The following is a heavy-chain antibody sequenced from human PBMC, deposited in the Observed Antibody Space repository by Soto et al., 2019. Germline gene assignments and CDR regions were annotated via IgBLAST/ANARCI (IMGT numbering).Heavy chain of an antibody. CDR3: ARVCVPTQYYFHY. CDR1: GDSVSSNSAA. V-gene: IGHV6-1*01. J-gene: IGHJ4*02. Sequence: SPTLSLTCAISGDSVSSNSAAWHWIRQSPSRGLEWLGRTYHRSKWYNDYAVSVKRRITFNPDTSKNQFSLQLNSVPPEDTAVYYCARVCVPTQYYFHYPRPGTLCTLSS. CDR2: TYHRSKWYN. D-gene: IGHD5-12*01.